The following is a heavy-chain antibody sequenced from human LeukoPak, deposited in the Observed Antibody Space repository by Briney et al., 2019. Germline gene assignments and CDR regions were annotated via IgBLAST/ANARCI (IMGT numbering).Heavy chain of an antibody. J-gene: IGHJ4*02. CDR1: GFTFSSYS. CDR2: ISSSSSTI. V-gene: IGHV3-48*01. Sequence: PGGSLRLSCAASGFTFSSYSMNWVRQAPGKGLEWVSYISSSSSTIYYADSVKGRFTISRDNAKNSLYLQMNSLRAEETAVYYCARDFGKRNYYDSSGYFDYWGQGTLVTVSS. D-gene: IGHD3-22*01. CDR3: ARDFGKRNYYDSSGYFDY.